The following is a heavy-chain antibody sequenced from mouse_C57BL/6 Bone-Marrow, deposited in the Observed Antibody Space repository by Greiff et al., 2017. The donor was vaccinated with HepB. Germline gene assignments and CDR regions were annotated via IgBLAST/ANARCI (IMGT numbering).Heavy chain of an antibody. CDR1: GYTFTSYD. CDR2: IYPRDGST. D-gene: IGHD2-2*01. Sequence: VQRVESGPELVKPGASVKLSCKASGYTFTSYDINWVKQRPGQGLEWIGWIYPRDGSTKYNEKFKGKATLTVDTSSSTAYMELHSLTSEDSAVYFCARRDGYDYYAMDYWGQGTSVTVSS. J-gene: IGHJ4*01. CDR3: ARRDGYDYYAMDY. V-gene: IGHV1-85*01.